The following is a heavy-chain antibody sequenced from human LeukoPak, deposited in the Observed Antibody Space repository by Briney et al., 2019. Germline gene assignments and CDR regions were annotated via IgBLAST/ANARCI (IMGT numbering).Heavy chain of an antibody. Sequence: GGSLRLSCAASGFTFSSYSMNWVRQAPGKGLEWVSSISSSSSYIYYADSVKGRFTISRDNAKNSLYLQMNSLRAEGTAVYYCARDAVLVPAAIGFYYWGPRTRGTLSS. CDR1: GFTFSSYS. CDR3: ARDAVLVPAAIGFYY. D-gene: IGHD2-2*01. J-gene: IGHJ4*02. V-gene: IGHV3-21*01. CDR2: ISSSSSYI.